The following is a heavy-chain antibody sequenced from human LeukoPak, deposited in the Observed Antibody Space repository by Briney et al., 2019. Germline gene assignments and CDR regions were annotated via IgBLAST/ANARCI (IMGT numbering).Heavy chain of an antibody. CDR1: GSTFSSYA. D-gene: IGHD3-16*01. V-gene: IGHV1-69*13. CDR2: IIPIFGTA. Sequence: SVKVSCKASGSTFSSYAISWVRQAPGQGLEWMGGIIPIFGTASYAQKFQGRVTITADESTSTAYMELSSLRSEDTAVYYCARARSLMITSAFNWFDPWGQGTLVTVST. CDR3: ARARSLMITSAFNWFDP. J-gene: IGHJ5*02.